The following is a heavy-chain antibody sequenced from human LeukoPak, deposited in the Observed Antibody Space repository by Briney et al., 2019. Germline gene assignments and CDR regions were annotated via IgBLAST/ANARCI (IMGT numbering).Heavy chain of an antibody. Sequence: PSETLSLTCTVSGGSISSYYWSWIRQPAGKGLEWIGRIYTSGSTNYNPSLKSRVTMSVDTSKNQFSLKLSSVTAADTAVYYCARSWGYDSSGYPYFDYWGQGTLVTVSS. D-gene: IGHD3-22*01. CDR3: ARSWGYDSSGYPYFDY. CDR2: IYTSGST. CDR1: GGSISSYY. V-gene: IGHV4-4*07. J-gene: IGHJ4*02.